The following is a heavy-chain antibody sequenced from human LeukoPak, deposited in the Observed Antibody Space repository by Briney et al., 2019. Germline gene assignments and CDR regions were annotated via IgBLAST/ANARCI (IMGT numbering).Heavy chain of an antibody. CDR2: ISSSSSTI. CDR3: ARDLGFTDSYWYSSGSPVSYFDY. J-gene: IGHJ4*02. CDR1: GFTFSSYS. D-gene: IGHD6-19*01. V-gene: IGHV3-48*04. Sequence: GGSLRLSCAASGFTFSSYSMNWVRQAPGKGLEWVSYISSSSSTIYYADSVKGRFTISRDNAKNSLYLQMNSLRAEDTAVYYCARDLGFTDSYWYSSGSPVSYFDYWGQGTLVTVSS.